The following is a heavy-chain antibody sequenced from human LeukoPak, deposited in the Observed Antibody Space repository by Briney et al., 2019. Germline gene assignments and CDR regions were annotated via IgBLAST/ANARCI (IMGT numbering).Heavy chain of an antibody. CDR1: GFTFNSYA. D-gene: IGHD3-16*01. J-gene: IGHJ6*02. V-gene: IGHV3-23*01. CDR3: AKVPPFVYYYGMDV. Sequence: GGSLRLSCAASGFTFNSYAMSWVRQAPGKGLEWVSAISGSGGSTYYADSVKGRFTISRDNSKNTLYLQMNSLRAEDTAVYYCAKVPPFVYYYGMDVWGQGTTVTVSS. CDR2: ISGSGGST.